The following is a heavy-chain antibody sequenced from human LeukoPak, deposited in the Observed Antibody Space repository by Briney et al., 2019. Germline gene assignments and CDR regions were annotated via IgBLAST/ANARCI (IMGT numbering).Heavy chain of an antibody. Sequence: GGSLRLSCAASGFIFSSYAMHWVRQAPGKGLEWVAVTSYDGSNKYYIDSVKGRFTISRDNSQNTLYLQMNSLRAEDTAVYYCATHYYESSGYYSPDYWGQGTLVTVSS. V-gene: IGHV3-30*04. CDR3: ATHYYESSGYYSPDY. CDR1: GFIFSSYA. CDR2: TSYDGSNK. D-gene: IGHD3-22*01. J-gene: IGHJ4*02.